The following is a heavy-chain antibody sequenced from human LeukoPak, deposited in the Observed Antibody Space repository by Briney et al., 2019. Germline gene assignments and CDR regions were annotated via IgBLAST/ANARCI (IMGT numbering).Heavy chain of an antibody. V-gene: IGHV5-51*01. Sequence: GESLKISCKGSGYSFTSYWISWVRQMPGKGLEWMGNIYPGDSDTRYSPSFQGQVTISADKSISTAYLQWSSLKASDTAMYYCATANIVSSSWYYFDYWGQGTLVTVSS. J-gene: IGHJ4*02. CDR3: ATANIVSSSWYYFDY. CDR2: IYPGDSDT. CDR1: GYSFTSYW. D-gene: IGHD6-13*01.